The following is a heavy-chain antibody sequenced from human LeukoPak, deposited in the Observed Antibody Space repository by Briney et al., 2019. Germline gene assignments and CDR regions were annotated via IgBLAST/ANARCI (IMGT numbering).Heavy chain of an antibody. D-gene: IGHD2-15*01. CDR1: GYTFTVYY. CDR3: AIIGYCSGGSCLTFDP. CDR2: INPNSGGT. V-gene: IGHV1-2*06. Sequence: ASVNVSCTASGYTFTVYYMHWVRQAPGQGLEWMGRINPNSGGTNYAQKFQGRVTMTRDTSISTAYMELSRLRSDDTAVYYCAIIGYCSGGSCLTFDPWGQGTLVTVSS. J-gene: IGHJ5*02.